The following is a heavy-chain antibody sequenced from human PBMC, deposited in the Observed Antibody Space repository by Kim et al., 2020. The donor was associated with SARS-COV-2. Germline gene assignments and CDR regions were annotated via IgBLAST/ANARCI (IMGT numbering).Heavy chain of an antibody. J-gene: IGHJ4*02. Sequence: GGSLRLSCAASGFTFDDYAMHWVRQAPGKGLEWVSGISRNSSSIGYADSVKGRFTISRDNAKNSLYLQMNSLRAEDTALYYCAKDQGAYGTGCLDYLGEG. CDR2: ISRNSSSI. V-gene: IGHV3-9*01. CDR3: AKDQGAYGTGCLDY. D-gene: IGHD3-10*01. CDR1: GFTFDDYA.